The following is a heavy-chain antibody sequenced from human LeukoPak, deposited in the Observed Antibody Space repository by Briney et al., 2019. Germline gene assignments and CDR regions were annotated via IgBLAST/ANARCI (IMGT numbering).Heavy chain of an antibody. CDR1: GYTFTSYG. Sequence: ASVKVSCKASGYTFTSYGISWVRQAPGQGLEWMGWISAYNGNTNYAQKFQGRVTMTTDTSTSTAYMELRSLRSDDTAVYYCARDPPMVRGVTPLDYWGQGTLVTVSS. CDR2: ISAYNGNT. CDR3: ARDPPMVRGVTPLDY. V-gene: IGHV1-18*01. D-gene: IGHD3-10*01. J-gene: IGHJ4*02.